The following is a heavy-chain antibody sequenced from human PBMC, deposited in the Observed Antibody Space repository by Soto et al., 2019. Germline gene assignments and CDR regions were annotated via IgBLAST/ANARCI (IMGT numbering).Heavy chain of an antibody. D-gene: IGHD3-3*01. CDR2: ISHDGRNE. CDR1: GFSFSTFA. V-gene: IGHV3-30-3*01. J-gene: IGHJ5*02. Sequence: QAYMVDPGGGVVHPGRCLRLSCAASGFSFSTFALHWVRQAPGEVLEWVALISHDGRNEKYAESVKGRFTISRDNSKNTVYMQMDSLRLEDTGVYYCARDGLPDDFRSGGYWFDPWGQGTQVTVSS. CDR3: ARDGLPDDFRSGGYWFDP.